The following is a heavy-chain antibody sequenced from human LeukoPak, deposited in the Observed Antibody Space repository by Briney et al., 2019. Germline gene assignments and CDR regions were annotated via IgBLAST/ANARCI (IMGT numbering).Heavy chain of an antibody. D-gene: IGHD1-1*01. CDR1: GFTFSSYA. Sequence: QPGGSLRLSCAASGFTFSSYAMSWVRQAPGKGLEWVSAISGSGGSTYYADSVKGRFTISRDNSKNTLYLQMNSLRAEDTAVYYCAKGTYNWNDGDYYGMDVWGQGTTVTVSS. J-gene: IGHJ6*02. V-gene: IGHV3-23*01. CDR2: ISGSGGST. CDR3: AKGTYNWNDGDYYGMDV.